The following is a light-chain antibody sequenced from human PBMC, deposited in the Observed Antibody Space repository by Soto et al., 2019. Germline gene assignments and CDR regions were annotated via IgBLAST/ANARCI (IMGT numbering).Light chain of an antibody. CDR2: SAS. V-gene: IGKV3D-20*02. Sequence: PGERATLSCRASQSISGTYLAWYQQKPGQSPRLLIYSASTRAPGIPDRFSGSGSGTDFTLTISRLEPEDFAVYYCQQHSHWPPWTFGQGTRVEIQ. CDR1: QSISGTY. CDR3: QQHSHWPPWT. J-gene: IGKJ1*01.